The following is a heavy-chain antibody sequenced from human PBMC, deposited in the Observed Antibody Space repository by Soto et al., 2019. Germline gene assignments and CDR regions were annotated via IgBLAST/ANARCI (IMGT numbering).Heavy chain of an antibody. CDR2: IRNNGNRK. J-gene: IGHJ5*02. Sequence: QVQLVESGGGVVQPGRSLRLSCAASGFTFWNYGMHWVLQAPGKGPEWGATIRNNGNRKYYADAVTGRFTISRDNSRNTLYLEMNSLIGEDKAVYYCSRAVSTTAVNWFDPWGQGTQVTVSS. V-gene: IGHV3-33*01. CDR3: SRAVSTTAVNWFDP. CDR1: GFTFWNYG. D-gene: IGHD2-2*01.